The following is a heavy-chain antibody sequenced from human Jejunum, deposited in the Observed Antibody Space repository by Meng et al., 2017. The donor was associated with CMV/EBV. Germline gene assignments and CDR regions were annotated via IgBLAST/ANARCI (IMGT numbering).Heavy chain of an antibody. CDR1: GGSISSGGYY. CDR2: IHSSGST. D-gene: IGHD3-10*01. CDR3: ARASYGSGSPLGESWFDP. V-gene: IGHV4-31*03. Sequence: QVQPSEVGPGLVTPPPTLLITCSVSGGSISSGGYYWSWIRQHPGKGLEWIGYIHSSGSTYYNPSLRSRLTISVDTSKNQYSLKLSSVTAADTAVYYCARASYGSGSPLGESWFDPWGQGTLVTVSS. J-gene: IGHJ5*02.